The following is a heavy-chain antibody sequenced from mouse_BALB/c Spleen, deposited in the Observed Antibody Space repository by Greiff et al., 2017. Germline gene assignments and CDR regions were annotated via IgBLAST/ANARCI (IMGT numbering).Heavy chain of an antibody. D-gene: IGHD1-2*01. CDR1: GFSLTSYG. Sequence: VMLVESGPGLVQPSQSLSITCTVSGFSLTSYGVHWVRQSPGKGLEWLGVIWSGGSTDYNAAFISRLSISKDNSKSQVFFKMNSLQANDTAIYYCARGLLRLRGMDYWGQGTSVTVSS. CDR3: ARGLLRLRGMDY. J-gene: IGHJ4*01. CDR2: IWSGGST. V-gene: IGHV2-2*02.